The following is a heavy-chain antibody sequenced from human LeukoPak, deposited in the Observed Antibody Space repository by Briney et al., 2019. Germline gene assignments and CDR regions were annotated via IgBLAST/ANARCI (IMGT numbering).Heavy chain of an antibody. CDR1: GGSFNNYY. CDR2: IHRSGST. V-gene: IGHV4-34*01. D-gene: IGHD3-10*01. Sequence: SETLSLTCTLYGGSFNNYYWSWIRQPPGKGLEWIGEIHRSGSTNYNPSLKSRATLSIDTSKNQLSLRLSSVTAADTAVYYCARDVVMQDYYGSGDFDYWGQGTLVTVSS. J-gene: IGHJ4*02. CDR3: ARDVVMQDYYGSGDFDY.